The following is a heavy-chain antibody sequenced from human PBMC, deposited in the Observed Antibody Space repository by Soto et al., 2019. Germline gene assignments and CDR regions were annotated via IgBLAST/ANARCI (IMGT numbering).Heavy chain of an antibody. CDR3: ARQFVGANPVFDD. CDR1: GGSISSYY. Sequence: SETLSLTCTVSGGSISSYYWSWIRQPPGKGLEWIGYIYYSGSTNYNPSLKSRVTISVDTSKNQFSLKLSSVTAADTAVYYCARQFVGANPVFDDWGQGTLVTVSS. J-gene: IGHJ4*02. D-gene: IGHD3-10*01. V-gene: IGHV4-59*08. CDR2: IYYSGST.